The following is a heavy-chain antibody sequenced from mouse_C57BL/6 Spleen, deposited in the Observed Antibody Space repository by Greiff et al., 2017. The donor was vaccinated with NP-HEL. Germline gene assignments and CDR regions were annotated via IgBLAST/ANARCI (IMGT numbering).Heavy chain of an antibody. Sequence: VKLMESGAELVKPGASVKISCKASGYAFSSYWMNWVKQRPGKGLEWIGQIYPGDGDTNYNGKFKGKATLTADKSSSTAYMQLSSLTSEDSAVYFCARSGTGYLDYWGQGTTLTVSS. V-gene: IGHV1-80*01. CDR3: ARSGTGYLDY. D-gene: IGHD4-1*01. CDR2: IYPGDGDT. CDR1: GYAFSSYW. J-gene: IGHJ2*01.